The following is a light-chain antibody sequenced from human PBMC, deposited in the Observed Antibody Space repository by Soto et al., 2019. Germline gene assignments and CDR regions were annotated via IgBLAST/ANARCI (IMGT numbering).Light chain of an antibody. V-gene: IGKV3-20*01. CDR1: QSVSSSY. Sequence: EIVLTQSPGTLSLFPGESATLSCRASQSVSSSYLAWYQQKPGQAPRLLIYGASSRATGIPDRFSGSGSGTDFTLTISRLEPEDFAVYYCQQYGNSPQTFGQGTKVEIK. CDR3: QQYGNSPQT. J-gene: IGKJ1*01. CDR2: GAS.